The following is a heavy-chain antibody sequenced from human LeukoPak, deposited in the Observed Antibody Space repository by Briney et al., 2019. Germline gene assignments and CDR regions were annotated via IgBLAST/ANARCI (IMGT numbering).Heavy chain of an antibody. CDR1: GGSISSGDYY. CDR2: IYYSGST. J-gene: IGHJ4*02. D-gene: IGHD3-3*01. CDR3: AREHYNFWSGFKRIDY. Sequence: SSETLSLTCTVSGGSISSGDYYWSWIRQPPGKGLEWIGYIYYSGSTYYNPSLKSRVTISVDTSKNQFSLKLSSVTAADTAVYYCAREHYNFWSGFKRIDYWGQGTLVTVSS. V-gene: IGHV4-30-4*08.